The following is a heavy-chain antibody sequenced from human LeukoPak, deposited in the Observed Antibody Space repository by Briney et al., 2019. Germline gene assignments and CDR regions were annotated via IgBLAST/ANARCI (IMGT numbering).Heavy chain of an antibody. Sequence: SKTLSLTCTVSGDSISSGGYYYSWIRQPPGKGLEWIGYIYHSGSTYYNPSLKSRVTISVDRSKNQFSLKLSSVTAADTAVYYCARAGWGSGTTRFFDYWGQGTLVTVSS. V-gene: IGHV4-30-2*01. CDR2: IYHSGST. J-gene: IGHJ4*02. D-gene: IGHD1-7*01. CDR3: ARAGWGSGTTRFFDY. CDR1: GDSISSGGYY.